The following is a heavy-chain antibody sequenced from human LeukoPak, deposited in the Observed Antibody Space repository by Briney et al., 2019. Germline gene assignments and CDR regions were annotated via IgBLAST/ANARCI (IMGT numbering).Heavy chain of an antibody. CDR3: ARELGWFGESPG. CDR1: GGSISSGGYY. CDR2: IYHSGST. V-gene: IGHV4-30-2*01. D-gene: IGHD3-10*01. J-gene: IGHJ3*01. Sequence: SETLSLTCTVPGGSISSGGYYWSWIRQPPGKGLEWIGYIYHSGSTYYNPSLKSRVTISVDRSKNQFSLKLSSVTAADTAVYYCARELGWFGESPGWGQGTMVTVSS.